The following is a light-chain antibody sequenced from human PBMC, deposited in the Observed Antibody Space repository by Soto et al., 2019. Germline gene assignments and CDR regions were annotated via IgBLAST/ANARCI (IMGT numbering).Light chain of an antibody. CDR3: SSYAGNNNYV. J-gene: IGLJ1*01. CDR2: EVN. CDR1: SSDVGGYNY. Sequence: HSVLTQPPSASGSPGQSVAISCTGTSSDVGGYNYVSWYQLHPGKAPKLMIYEVNLRPSGVPDRFSGSKSGNTASLTVSGLQAEDEADYYCSSYAGNNNYVFGTGTKVTVL. V-gene: IGLV2-8*01.